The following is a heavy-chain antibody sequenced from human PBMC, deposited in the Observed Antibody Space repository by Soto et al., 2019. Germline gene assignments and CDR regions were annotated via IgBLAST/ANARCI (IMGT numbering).Heavy chain of an antibody. V-gene: IGHV4-34*01. Sequence: SETLSLTCAVYGGSFSGYYWSWIRQPPGKGLEWIGEINHSGSTNYNPSLKSRVTIPVDTSKNQFSLKLSSVTAADTAVYYCARVSGYDYVWGSYRLPSFPPGDRFDYWGQGTLVTVS. CDR2: INHSGST. CDR3: ARVSGYDYVWGSYRLPSFPPGDRFDY. D-gene: IGHD3-16*02. J-gene: IGHJ4*02. CDR1: GGSFSGYY.